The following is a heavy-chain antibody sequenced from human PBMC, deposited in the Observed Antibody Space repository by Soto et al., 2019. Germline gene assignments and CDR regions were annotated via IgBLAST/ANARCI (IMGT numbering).Heavy chain of an antibody. D-gene: IGHD6-13*01. CDR2: ISGSGGST. CDR3: AKDLDSSSWGGFDY. CDR1: GFTFSSYA. Sequence: GGSLSLSCAASGFTFSSYAMSWVRQAPGKGLEWVSAISGSGGSTYYADPVKGRFTISRDNSKNTLYLQMNSLRAEDTAVYYCAKDLDSSSWGGFDYWGQGTLVTVSS. J-gene: IGHJ4*02. V-gene: IGHV3-23*01.